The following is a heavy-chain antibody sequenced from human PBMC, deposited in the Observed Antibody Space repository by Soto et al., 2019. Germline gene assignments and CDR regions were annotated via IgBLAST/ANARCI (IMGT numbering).Heavy chain of an antibody. CDR1: GASISSGIYY. V-gene: IGHV4-39*07. Sequence: PSETLSLTCTVSGASISSGIYYWTWIRQPPGKGLEWIGEINHSGSTNYNPSLKSRVTISVDTSKNQFSLKLSSVTAADTAVYYCASSGWGTLDYWGQGTLVTVSS. CDR2: INHSGST. D-gene: IGHD6-19*01. J-gene: IGHJ4*02. CDR3: ASSGWGTLDY.